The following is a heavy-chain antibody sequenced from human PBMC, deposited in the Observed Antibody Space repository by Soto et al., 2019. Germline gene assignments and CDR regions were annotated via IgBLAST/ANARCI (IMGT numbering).Heavy chain of an antibody. CDR3: TRQLGSACYDC. D-gene: IGHD5-12*01. CDR1: GFTFNAYT. V-gene: IGHV3-21*01. CDR2: ITYDSAYI. Sequence: KPGGSLRLSCAASGFTFNAYTMNWVRQAPGQGLEWVSSITYDSAYIYYADSVKGRFTISRDNAKNSLYLQMNSLRAEDTAVYYCTRQLGSACYDCWGPGVLVTVSS. J-gene: IGHJ4*02.